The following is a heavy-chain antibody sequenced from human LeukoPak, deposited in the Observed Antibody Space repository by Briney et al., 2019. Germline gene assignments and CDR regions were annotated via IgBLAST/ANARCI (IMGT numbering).Heavy chain of an antibody. V-gene: IGHV3-15*01. CDR1: GFTFSGYA. D-gene: IGHD3-10*01. CDR2: IKSKTDGGTT. J-gene: IGHJ5*02. CDR3: TTDQDGRFGELFS. Sequence: PGGSLRLSCVASGFTFSGYAMSWVRQAPGKGLEWVGRIKSKTDGGTTDYAAPVKGRFTISRDDSKNTLYLQMNSLKTEDTAVYYCTTDQDGRFGELFSWGQGTLVTVSS.